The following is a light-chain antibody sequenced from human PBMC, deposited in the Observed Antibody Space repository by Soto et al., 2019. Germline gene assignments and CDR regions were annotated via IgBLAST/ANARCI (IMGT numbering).Light chain of an antibody. V-gene: IGLV2-8*01. J-gene: IGLJ2*01. Sequence: QSALTQPPSASGSPGQSVTISCTGTITDIGTYYYVSWYQQHPGKAPKLIIYEVNERPSGVPDRFSGSKSGNTASLTVSGLQAGDEADYYCSSYAGTKTLVFGGGTKLTVL. CDR1: ITDIGTYYY. CDR3: SSYAGTKTLV. CDR2: EVN.